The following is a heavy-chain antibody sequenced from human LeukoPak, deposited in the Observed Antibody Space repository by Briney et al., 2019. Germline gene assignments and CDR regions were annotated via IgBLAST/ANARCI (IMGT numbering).Heavy chain of an antibody. CDR1: ADSINNYY. J-gene: IGHJ4*02. CDR2: THAGGST. D-gene: IGHD3-16*02. CDR3: ARGRYTLNSWLSGRFFDY. Sequence: SETLSLTCTVSADSINNYYCNWIRQPAGKGLEWLGRTHAGGSTDHNPSLKGRVSMSVDTSGTIFSLNLFSVTAADTAVYYCARGRYTLNSWLSGRFFDYWGQGTLVTVSS. V-gene: IGHV4-4*07.